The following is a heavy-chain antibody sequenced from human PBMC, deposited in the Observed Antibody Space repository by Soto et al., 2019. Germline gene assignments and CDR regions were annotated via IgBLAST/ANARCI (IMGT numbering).Heavy chain of an antibody. D-gene: IGHD3-16*01. V-gene: IGHV4-31*03. Sequence: SETLSLTCTVSGGSISSGGYYWSWIRQHPGKGLEWIGYIYYSGSTYYNPSLKSRVTISVDTSKNQFSLKLSSVTAADTAVYYCARYPLAGGTDWFDPWGQGTLVTVSS. CDR3: ARYPLAGGTDWFDP. CDR2: IYYSGST. J-gene: IGHJ5*02. CDR1: GGSISSGGYY.